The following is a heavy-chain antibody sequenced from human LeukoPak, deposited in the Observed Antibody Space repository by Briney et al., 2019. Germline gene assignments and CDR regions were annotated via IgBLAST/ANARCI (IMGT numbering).Heavy chain of an antibody. Sequence: GGSLSLSSAASGFTFSSYAMGGVRQAPGKGLEWVSAISGSGGSTYYADSVKGRFTISRDNSKNTLYLQMNSLRAEDTAVYYCARSSITMVRGVTSGFSYWGQGTLVTVSS. CDR2: ISGSGGST. J-gene: IGHJ4*02. V-gene: IGHV3-23*01. CDR3: ARSSITMVRGVTSGFSY. CDR1: GFTFSSYA. D-gene: IGHD3-10*01.